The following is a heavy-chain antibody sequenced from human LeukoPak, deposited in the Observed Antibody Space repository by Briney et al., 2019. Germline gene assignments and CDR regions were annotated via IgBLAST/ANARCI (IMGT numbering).Heavy chain of an antibody. CDR2: ISYDGSNK. CDR3: ARVDRSSPFDY. D-gene: IGHD6-13*01. J-gene: IGHJ4*02. CDR1: GFTFSSYG. V-gene: IGHV3-30*03. Sequence: GGSLRLSCAASGFTFSSYGMHWVRQAPGKGLEWVAVISYDGSNKYYADSVKGRFTISRDNSKNTLYLQMGSLRAEDMAVYYCARVDRSSPFDYWGQGTPVTVSS.